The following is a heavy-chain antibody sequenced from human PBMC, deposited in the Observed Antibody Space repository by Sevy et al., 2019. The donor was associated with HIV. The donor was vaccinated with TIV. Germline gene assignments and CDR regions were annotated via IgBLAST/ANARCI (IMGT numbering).Heavy chain of an antibody. V-gene: IGHV3-30-3*01. CDR3: ARWEVGGTFSEVHAFDI. CDR1: GFTFSSYA. J-gene: IGHJ3*02. D-gene: IGHD1-26*01. CDR2: ISYDGSNK. Sequence: GGSLRLSCAASGFTFSSYAMHWVRQAPGKGLEWVAVISYDGSNKYYADSVKGRFTISSDNSKNTLYLQMNSLRAEATALYYCARWEVGGTFSEVHAFDIWGQGTMVTVSS.